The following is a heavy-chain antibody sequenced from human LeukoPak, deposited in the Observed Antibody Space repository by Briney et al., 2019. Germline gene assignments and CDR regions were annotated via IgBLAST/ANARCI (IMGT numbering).Heavy chain of an antibody. D-gene: IGHD5/OR15-5a*01. CDR2: INPNTGGT. Sequence: ASVKVSCKASGYTFTGYYIHWVRQAPGQGLEWMGWINPNTGGTNYAQNFQGRFTMTRDTSISTAFVELSRLRSDDTAVYYCVRGSVHGYEYFDYRGQGTLVTVSS. J-gene: IGHJ4*02. CDR1: GYTFTGYY. V-gene: IGHV1-2*02. CDR3: VRGSVHGYEYFDY.